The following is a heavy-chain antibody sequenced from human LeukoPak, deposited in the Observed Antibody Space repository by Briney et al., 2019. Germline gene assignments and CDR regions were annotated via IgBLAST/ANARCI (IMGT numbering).Heavy chain of an antibody. D-gene: IGHD3/OR15-3a*01. J-gene: IGHJ4*02. CDR2: ICRDCST. V-gene: IGHV3-53*01. CDR1: GFTLSSNY. CDR3: ARDSRLDGACFDY. Sequence: PGGTLRLSCAASGFTLSSNYMSWVRQAPGKGLEWVSVICRDCSTYYADSVKGRFTISRDNSKNTLYLQMNSLRAEDTAVYYCARDSRLDGACFDYWGQGTLVTVPS.